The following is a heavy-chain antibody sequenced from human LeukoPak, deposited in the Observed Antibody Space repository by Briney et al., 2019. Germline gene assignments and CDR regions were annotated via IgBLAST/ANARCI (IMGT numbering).Heavy chain of an antibody. CDR2: LSGSGGGT. D-gene: IGHD3-10*01. CDR1: GITLSNYG. CDR3: AKRGVVIRVILVGFHKEAYYFDS. J-gene: IGHJ4*02. Sequence: QPGGSLRLSCAVSGITLSNYGMSWVRPAPGKGLEWVADLSGSGGGTNYADSVKGRFTISRDNAKNTLYLQMNSLRAEDTAVYFCAKRGVVIRVILVGFHKEAYYFDSWGQGALVTVSS. V-gene: IGHV3-23*01.